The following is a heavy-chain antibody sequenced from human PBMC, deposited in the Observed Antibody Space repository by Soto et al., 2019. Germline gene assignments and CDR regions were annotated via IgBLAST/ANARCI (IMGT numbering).Heavy chain of an antibody. CDR3: ARAYDFWSGYYFGSYYYYGMDV. V-gene: IGHV4-34*01. CDR2: INHSGST. J-gene: IGHJ6*02. CDR1: GGSFSGYY. Sequence: SETLSLTCAVYGGSFSGYYWSWIRQPPGKWLEWIGEINHSGSTNYNPSLKSRVTISVDTSKNQFSLKLSSVTAADTAVYYCARAYDFWSGYYFGSYYYYGMDVWGQGXTVTVYS. D-gene: IGHD3-3*01.